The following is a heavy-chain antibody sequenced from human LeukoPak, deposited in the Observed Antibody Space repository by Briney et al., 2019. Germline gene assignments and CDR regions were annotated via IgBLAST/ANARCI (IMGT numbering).Heavy chain of an antibody. V-gene: IGHV4-39*07. CDR3: ARDTAITPGRFDP. Sequence: SETLSLTCTVSGGSISSSSYYWGWIRQPPGKELEWIGSIYYSGSTYYNPSLKSRVTISVDTSKNQFSLKLSSVTAADTAVYYCARDTAITPGRFDPWGQGTLVTVSS. CDR1: GGSISSSSYY. D-gene: IGHD5-12*01. CDR2: IYYSGST. J-gene: IGHJ5*02.